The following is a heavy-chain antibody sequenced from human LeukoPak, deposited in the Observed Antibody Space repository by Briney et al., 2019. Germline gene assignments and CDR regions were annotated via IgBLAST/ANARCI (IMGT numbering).Heavy chain of an antibody. CDR2: ISGSGGST. Sequence: PGGSLRLSCAASGFTFSSYAMSWVRQAPGKGLEWVSGISGSGGSTYYADAVKGRFTISRDNSKNTLYLQMNSLRAKDTAVYYCAKVARSTLLYYFDYWGQGTLVTVSS. J-gene: IGHJ4*02. CDR3: AKVARSTLLYYFDY. V-gene: IGHV3-23*01. CDR1: GFTFSSYA.